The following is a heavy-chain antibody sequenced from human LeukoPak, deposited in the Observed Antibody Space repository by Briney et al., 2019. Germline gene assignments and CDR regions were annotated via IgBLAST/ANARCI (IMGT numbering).Heavy chain of an antibody. CDR3: ARDKALRNWYFDL. Sequence: ASETLSLTCTVSGASISSYYWGWIRQPPGKGLEWIGYILNTGSANYNPSLKSRVTISIDTSKNQCSLKLTSVTAADTAVYYCARDKALRNWYFDLWGRGTLATVSS. CDR2: ILNTGSA. CDR1: GASISSYY. J-gene: IGHJ2*01. V-gene: IGHV4-59*01.